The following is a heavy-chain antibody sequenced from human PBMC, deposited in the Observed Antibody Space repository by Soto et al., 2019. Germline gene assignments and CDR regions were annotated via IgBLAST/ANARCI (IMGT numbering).Heavy chain of an antibody. J-gene: IGHJ4*02. V-gene: IGHV3-53*01. CDR2: VYSGGTT. Sequence: PGESLKISCVASGFAVRNNYMNWVRQAPGKGLEWVSVVYSGGTTYYADSVRGRFTVSRDDSKNTLFLQMSSLRAEDTAVYYCARAGSPFDSDSSGYWGFDHWGQGTLVTVSS. CDR1: GFAVRNNY. D-gene: IGHD3-22*01. CDR3: ARAGSPFDSDSSGYWGFDH.